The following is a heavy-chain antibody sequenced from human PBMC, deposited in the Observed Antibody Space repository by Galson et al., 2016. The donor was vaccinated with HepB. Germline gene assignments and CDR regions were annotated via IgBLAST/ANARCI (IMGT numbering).Heavy chain of an antibody. V-gene: IGHV1-3*01. Sequence: SVKVSCKASGYTFSNYDIHWVRQAPGQRLEWMGLINAGKGNTKYSQKFQGRVTITRDKSASTAYRELSSLGSEDTALYYCARSGFYTNGVGYDGGHFDYWGQGPLVRVSS. D-gene: IGHD2-8*01. CDR3: ARSGFYTNGVGYDGGHFDY. CDR1: GYTFSNYD. CDR2: INAGKGNT. J-gene: IGHJ4*02.